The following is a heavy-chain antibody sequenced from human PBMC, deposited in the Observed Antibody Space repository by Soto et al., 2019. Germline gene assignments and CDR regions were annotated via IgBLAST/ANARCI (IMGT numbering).Heavy chain of an antibody. CDR2: ISDDGSTL. J-gene: IGHJ4*02. CDR1: GFTFRTYG. D-gene: IGHD4-17*01. CDR3: ARDPPDGDYFFDS. V-gene: IGHV3-30*03. Sequence: QVQLVESGGGFVQPGKSLRLSCAVSGFTFRTYGMHWVRQAPRKGLEWLAFISDDGSTLYYADSLKGRFTISRDNSKNTLHLQMTSLSVEDTAVYYCARDPPDGDYFFDSWGQGTLVTVSS.